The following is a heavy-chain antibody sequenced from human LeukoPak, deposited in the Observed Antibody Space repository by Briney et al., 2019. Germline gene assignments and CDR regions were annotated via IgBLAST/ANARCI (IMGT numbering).Heavy chain of an antibody. D-gene: IGHD2-2*01. Sequence: PSETLSLTCTVSGGSISSYYWSWIRQPAGKGLEWIGRIYTSGSTNYNPSLKSRVTMSVDTSKTQFSLKLSSVAAADTAVYYCARDLRVGYCSSTSCYSAFDIWGQGTMVTVSS. CDR2: IYTSGST. CDR3: ARDLRVGYCSSTSCYSAFDI. V-gene: IGHV4-4*07. CDR1: GGSISSYY. J-gene: IGHJ3*02.